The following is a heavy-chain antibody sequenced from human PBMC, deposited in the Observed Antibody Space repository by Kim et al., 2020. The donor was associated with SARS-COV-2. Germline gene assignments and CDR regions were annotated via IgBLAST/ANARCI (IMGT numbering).Heavy chain of an antibody. CDR1: GGSFSGYY. Sequence: SETLSLTCAVYGGSFSGYYWSWIRQPPGKGLEWIGEINHSGSPNYNPSLKSRVTISVDTSQNQFSLKLSSVTAADTAVYYCARGRGGTTVVTRGLGSDY. D-gene: IGHD4-17*01. V-gene: IGHV4-34*01. J-gene: IGHJ4*01. CDR3: ARGRGGTTVVTRGLGSDY. CDR2: INHSGSP.